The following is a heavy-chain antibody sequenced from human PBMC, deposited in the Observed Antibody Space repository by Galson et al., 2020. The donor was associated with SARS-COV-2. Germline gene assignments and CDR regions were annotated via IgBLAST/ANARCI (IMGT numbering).Heavy chain of an antibody. D-gene: IGHD3-10*01. J-gene: IGHJ4*02. CDR2: ISNDGSNR. CDR1: EYTYSGYD. Sequence: TGGSLRLSCKDTEYTYSGYDMHWVSKAPGKGLEWVAVISNDGSNRYYADSVNGRFTISRDNSKNTLFLQMNSLRVEDTAVYYCARGPRFGELLSPFDSWGQGTLVTVSS. V-gene: IGHV3-30-3*01. CDR3: ARGPRFGELLSPFDS.